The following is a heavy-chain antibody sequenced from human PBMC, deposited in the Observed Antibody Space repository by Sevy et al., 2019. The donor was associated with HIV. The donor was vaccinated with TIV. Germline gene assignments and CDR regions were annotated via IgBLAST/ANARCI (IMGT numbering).Heavy chain of an antibody. CDR3: ARSSLFTMVRGVIDY. CDR1: GFAFSTYS. J-gene: IGHJ4*01. D-gene: IGHD3-10*01. V-gene: IGHV3-30-3*01. Sequence: GGSLRLSCAASGFAFSTYSLHWVRQAPGKGLEWMAVMSSDGSSKFYADSVKGRFTISRDNSKNALYLQMNSLRVEDTAVYYCARSSLFTMVRGVIDYWGHGTLVTVS. CDR2: MSSDGSSK.